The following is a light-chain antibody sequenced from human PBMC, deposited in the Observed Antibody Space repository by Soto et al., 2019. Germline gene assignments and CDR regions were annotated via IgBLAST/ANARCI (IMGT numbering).Light chain of an antibody. CDR2: DAS. J-gene: IGKJ1*01. V-gene: IGKV3-11*01. CDR1: QSVSSY. CDR3: QQGSNWPPRT. Sequence: EIVLTQSPATLSLSPGERATLSCRASQSVSSYLAWYQQRPGQAPRLLIYDASNRATGIPARFSGSGSGTDFTLTISSLEPEDFAVYYCQQGSNWPPRTFGQGTKVEIK.